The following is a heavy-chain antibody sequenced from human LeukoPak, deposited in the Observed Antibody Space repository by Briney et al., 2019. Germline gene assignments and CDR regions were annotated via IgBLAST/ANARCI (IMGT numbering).Heavy chain of an antibody. J-gene: IGHJ4*02. CDR1: GFTFSSYE. V-gene: IGHV3-48*03. CDR3: ANFLPRLYYFDY. CDR2: ISGSGSTR. Sequence: GGSLRLSCAASGFTFSSYEMTWVRQAPGMGLEWVSYISGSGSTRTYADSVKGRFTISRDNAKNSLYLQMNSLRAEDTAVYYCANFLPRLYYFDYWGQGTLVTVSS. D-gene: IGHD2/OR15-2a*01.